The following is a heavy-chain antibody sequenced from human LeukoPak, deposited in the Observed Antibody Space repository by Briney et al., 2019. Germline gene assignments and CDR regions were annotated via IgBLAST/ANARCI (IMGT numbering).Heavy chain of an antibody. D-gene: IGHD7-27*01. Sequence: GASVTVSCKASGGTFSRYGISWVRQAPGQGLEWMGGITPLFGTPNYAQKFQGRVTITADESTSTAYMELSSLRFEDTAVYYCARGPPNWGMVGYWGQGTLVTVSS. CDR3: ARGPPNWGMVGY. CDR2: ITPLFGTP. J-gene: IGHJ4*02. V-gene: IGHV1-69*13. CDR1: GGTFSRYG.